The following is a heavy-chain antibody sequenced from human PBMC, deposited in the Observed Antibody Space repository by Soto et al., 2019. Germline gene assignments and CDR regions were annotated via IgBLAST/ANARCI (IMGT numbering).Heavy chain of an antibody. Sequence: SETLCLTCTVSGGSISSSSYYWGWIRQPPGKGLEWIGSIYYSGSTYYNPSLKSRVTISVDTPKNQFSLKLSSVTAADTAVYYCARRMYYDFWSGYYYHAFDYWGQGTLVTVSS. CDR1: GGSISSSSYY. D-gene: IGHD3-3*01. CDR2: IYYSGST. V-gene: IGHV4-39*01. CDR3: ARRMYYDFWSGYYYHAFDY. J-gene: IGHJ4*02.